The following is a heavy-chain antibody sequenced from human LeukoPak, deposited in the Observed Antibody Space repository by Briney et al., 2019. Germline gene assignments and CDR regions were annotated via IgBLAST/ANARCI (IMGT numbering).Heavy chain of an antibody. V-gene: IGHV3-30-3*02. J-gene: IGHJ5*02. CDR2: ISNDGGNK. CDR3: AKQETTGYPRFDP. CDR1: GFTLSSYA. D-gene: IGHD3-9*01. Sequence: GGSLRLSCAASGFTLSSYAMHWVRQAPGKGLEWVAVISNDGGNKYYVDSVKGRFTISRDNSKNTLYLQMNSLRAEDTAVYYCAKQETTGYPRFDPWGQGTLVTVSS.